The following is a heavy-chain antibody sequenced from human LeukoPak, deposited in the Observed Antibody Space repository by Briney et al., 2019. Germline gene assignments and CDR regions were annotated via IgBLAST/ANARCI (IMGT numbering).Heavy chain of an antibody. CDR2: IYHSGST. CDR3: ARGAVAVPFDY. D-gene: IGHD6-19*01. J-gene: IGHJ4*02. CDR1: GYSISSGYY. V-gene: IGHV4-38-2*01. Sequence: SETLSLTCAVSGYSISSGYYWGWIRQPPGKGLEWIGSIYHSGSTYYNPSLKSRVTISLDTSKNQFSLKLSSVTAADTAVYSCARGAVAVPFDYWGQGTLVTVSS.